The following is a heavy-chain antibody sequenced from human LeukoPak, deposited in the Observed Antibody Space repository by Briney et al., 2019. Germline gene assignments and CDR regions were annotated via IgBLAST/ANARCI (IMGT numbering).Heavy chain of an antibody. J-gene: IGHJ4*02. D-gene: IGHD1-1*01. Sequence: PGGSLRLSCAASGFTVSGSYMSWVRQAPGKGLEWVSTISTGGNTYNADSVKGRFTISRDNSKNTLYLQMNSLRVEDTAVYYCVRDTATTYYWGQGTLVTVSS. CDR3: VRDTATTYY. V-gene: IGHV3-53*01. CDR1: GFTVSGSY. CDR2: ISTGGNT.